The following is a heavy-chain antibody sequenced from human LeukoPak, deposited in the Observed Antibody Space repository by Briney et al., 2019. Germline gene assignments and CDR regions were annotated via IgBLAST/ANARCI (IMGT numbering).Heavy chain of an antibody. CDR3: ARSDATMDKHFDY. CDR2: ITNRSGTI. J-gene: IGHJ4*02. D-gene: IGHD3-10*01. CDR1: GFAFRVDN. V-gene: IGHV3-48*01. Sequence: GGSLRLSCAASGFAFRVDNMNCGREAPGKGLEWGSYITNRSGTIYYAYSVKGPFTISRDTATNSQYMQKYRLRAEDTAVYCCARSDATMDKHFDYWGQGTLVTVSS.